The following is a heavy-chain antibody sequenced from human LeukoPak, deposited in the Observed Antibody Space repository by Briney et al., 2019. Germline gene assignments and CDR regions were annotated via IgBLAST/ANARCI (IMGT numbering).Heavy chain of an antibody. CDR2: INHSGST. CDR3: ARAGYYDSSGKELFDY. CDR1: GGSFSGYY. Sequence: PSETLSLTCAVYGGSFSGYYWSWIRQPPGKGLEWIGEINHSGSTNYNPSLKSRVTISVDTSKNQFSLKLSSVTAADTAVYYCARAGYYDSSGKELFDYWGQGTLVTVSS. J-gene: IGHJ4*02. D-gene: IGHD3-22*01. V-gene: IGHV4-34*01.